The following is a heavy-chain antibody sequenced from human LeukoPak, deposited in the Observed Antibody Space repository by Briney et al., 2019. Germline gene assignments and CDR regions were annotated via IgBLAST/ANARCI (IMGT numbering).Heavy chain of an antibody. Sequence: PGGSLRLSCEASGFTFSSYGMHWVRQAPGKGLEWVAVISYDGSNKYYADSVKGRFTVSRDNSKNTLNLQMNSLRAEDTAVYYCAKDMDHDYDDYGFDYWGQGTLVTVSS. CDR1: GFTFSSYG. D-gene: IGHD4-17*01. CDR2: ISYDGSNK. V-gene: IGHV3-30*18. J-gene: IGHJ4*02. CDR3: AKDMDHDYDDYGFDY.